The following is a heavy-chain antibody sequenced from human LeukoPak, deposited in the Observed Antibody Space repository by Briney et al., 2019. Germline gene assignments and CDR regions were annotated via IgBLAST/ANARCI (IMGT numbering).Heavy chain of an antibody. D-gene: IGHD2-2*02. CDR2: IYTSGST. V-gene: IGHV4-61*02. J-gene: IGHJ3*02. CDR1: GGSISSGSYY. Sequence: PSETLSLTCTVSGGSISSGSYYWSWIRQPAGKGLEWIGRIYTSGSTNYNPSLKSRVTISVDTSKNQFSLKLSSVTAADTAGYYCARVGRYCSSTSCYKGAFDIWGQGTMVTVSS. CDR3: ARVGRYCSSTSCYKGAFDI.